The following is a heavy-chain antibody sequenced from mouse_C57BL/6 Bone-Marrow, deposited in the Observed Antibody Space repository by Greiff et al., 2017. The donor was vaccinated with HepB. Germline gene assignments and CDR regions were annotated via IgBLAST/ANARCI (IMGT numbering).Heavy chain of an antibody. Sequence: QVQLQQPGAELVKPGASVKLSCKASGYTFTSYWMHWVKQRPGRGLEWIGRIDPNSGGTKDNEKFKSKATLTVDKHSSTAYMQLSSLTSEDSAVYYCARSGDYDLYYAMDYWGQGTSVTVSS. CDR2: IDPNSGGT. V-gene: IGHV1-72*01. CDR1: GYTFTSYW. J-gene: IGHJ4*01. D-gene: IGHD2-4*01. CDR3: ARSGDYDLYYAMDY.